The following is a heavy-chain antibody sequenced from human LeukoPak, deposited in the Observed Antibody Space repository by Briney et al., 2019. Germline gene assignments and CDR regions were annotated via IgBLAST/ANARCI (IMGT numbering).Heavy chain of an antibody. D-gene: IGHD6-19*01. CDR2: IYYSGST. Sequence: SETLSLTCTVSGGSISSSRDYWGWIRQPPGKGLEWIGSIYYSGSTYYNPSLKSRVTISVDTSKNQFSLKLSSVTAADTAVYYCARHVEIAVAGPIDYWGQGTLVTVST. J-gene: IGHJ4*02. V-gene: IGHV4-39*01. CDR3: ARHVEIAVAGPIDY. CDR1: GGSISSSRDY.